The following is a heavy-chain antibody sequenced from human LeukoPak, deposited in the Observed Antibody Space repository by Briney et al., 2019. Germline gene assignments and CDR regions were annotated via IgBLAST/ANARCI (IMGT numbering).Heavy chain of an antibody. CDR2: MYYRGTT. Sequence: ASETLSLTCSGSGGSISSSSYYWGWIRQSPGKGLEWIGSMYYRGTTYENSSLKSRLTLSIDTSNNQFSLKLTSVTAADTAVYYCAREYSRSVAAGSRPDLWGQGLLVTVSS. CDR1: GGSISSSSYY. D-gene: IGHD3-3*01. V-gene: IGHV4-39*02. CDR3: AREYSRSVAAGSRPDL. J-gene: IGHJ4*02.